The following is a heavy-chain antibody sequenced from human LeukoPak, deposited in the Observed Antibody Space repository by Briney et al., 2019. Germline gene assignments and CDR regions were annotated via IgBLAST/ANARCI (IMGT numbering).Heavy chain of an antibody. CDR3: ASPLIRIAYYAFDI. Sequence: TSETLSLTCTVSGGSISSSSYYWGWIRQPPGKGLEWIGSIYYSGSTYYNPSHKSRVTISVDTSKNQFSLKLSSVTAADTAVYYCASPLIRIAYYAFDIWGQGTMVTVSS. CDR2: IYYSGST. J-gene: IGHJ3*02. V-gene: IGHV4-39*01. CDR1: GGSISSSSYY. D-gene: IGHD6-13*01.